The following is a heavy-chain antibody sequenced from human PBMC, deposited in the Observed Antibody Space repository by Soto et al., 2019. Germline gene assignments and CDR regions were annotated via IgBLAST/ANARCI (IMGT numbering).Heavy chain of an antibody. Sequence: SETLSLTCTVSGGSISSSSYYWGWIRQPPGKGLEWIGSIYYSGSTNYNPSLKSRVTISVDTSKNQVSLKLSSVIAADTAVYYCARGSLRFQHWGQGTLVTVSS. CDR3: ARGSLRFQH. V-gene: IGHV4-39*07. CDR2: IYYSGST. J-gene: IGHJ1*01. CDR1: GGSISSSSYY.